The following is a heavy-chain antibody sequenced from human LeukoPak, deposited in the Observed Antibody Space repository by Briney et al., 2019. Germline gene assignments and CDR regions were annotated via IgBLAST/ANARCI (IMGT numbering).Heavy chain of an antibody. CDR2: ISYDGSNK. J-gene: IGHJ4*02. CDR1: GFTFSSYA. V-gene: IGHV3-30-3*01. CDR3: ARGHRLVVVIPFADY. D-gene: IGHD3-22*01. Sequence: RRSLSLSCAASGFTFSSYAMHWVRQAPGKGLEWVAVISYDGSNKYYADSVKGRFTISRDNSKNTLYLQMNSLRAEDTAVYYCARGHRLVVVIPFADYWGQGTLVTVSS.